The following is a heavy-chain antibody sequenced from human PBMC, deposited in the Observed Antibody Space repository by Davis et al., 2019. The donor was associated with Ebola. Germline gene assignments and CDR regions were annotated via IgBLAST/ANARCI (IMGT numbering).Heavy chain of an antibody. Sequence: MPSETLSLTCTVSGGSISGYQWAWIRQPPGKGLDYVGHIFNSGTASYNSALKSRVTISLDKSSNQFSLKLNSVTAADTAIYFCARDHMGSLDNWGQGTLVTVSS. CDR1: GGSISGYQ. CDR2: IFNSGTA. J-gene: IGHJ4*02. D-gene: IGHD1-26*01. CDR3: ARDHMGSLDN. V-gene: IGHV4-59*01.